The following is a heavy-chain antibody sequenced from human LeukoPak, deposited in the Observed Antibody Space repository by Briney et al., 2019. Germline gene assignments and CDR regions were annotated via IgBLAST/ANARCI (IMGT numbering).Heavy chain of an antibody. J-gene: IGHJ5*02. CDR1: GFTFSSYE. V-gene: IGHV3-48*03. CDR2: ISSSGSTI. Sequence: GGSLRLSCAASGFTFSSYEMNWVRQAPGKGLEWVSHISSSGSTIYYADSVKGRFTISRDNSKDMLYLQMNSLRAEDTAVYYCAGNYGDYRLTWWFDPWGQGTLVTVSA. CDR3: AGNYGDYRLTWWFDP. D-gene: IGHD4-17*01.